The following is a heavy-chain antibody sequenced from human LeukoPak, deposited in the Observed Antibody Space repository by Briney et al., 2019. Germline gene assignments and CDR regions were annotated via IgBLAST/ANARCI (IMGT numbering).Heavy chain of an antibody. V-gene: IGHV3-11*06. CDR2: ISSSSSYT. J-gene: IGHJ4*02. CDR1: GFTFSDYY. Sequence: PGGSLRLSCAASGFTFSDYYMSWIRQAPGKGLEWVSYISSSSSYTNYADSVKGRFTIPRDNAKNSLYLQMNSLRAEDTAVYYCARPLYGDQYYFDYWGQGTLVTVSS. D-gene: IGHD4-17*01. CDR3: ARPLYGDQYYFDY.